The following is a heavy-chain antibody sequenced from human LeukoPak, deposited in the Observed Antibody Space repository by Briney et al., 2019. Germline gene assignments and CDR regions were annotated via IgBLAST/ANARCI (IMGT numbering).Heavy chain of an antibody. CDR1: GGSISSSSYY. CDR2: IYYSGST. CDR3: ATSYYYDRNDAFDI. J-gene: IGHJ3*02. D-gene: IGHD3-22*01. Sequence: PSETLSLTCTVSGGSISSSSYYWGWIRQPPGKGLEWFGSIYYSGSTYYNPSLKSRVTISVDTSKNQFSLKLSSVTAADTAVYYCATSYYYDRNDAFDIWGQGTMVTVSS. V-gene: IGHV4-39*07.